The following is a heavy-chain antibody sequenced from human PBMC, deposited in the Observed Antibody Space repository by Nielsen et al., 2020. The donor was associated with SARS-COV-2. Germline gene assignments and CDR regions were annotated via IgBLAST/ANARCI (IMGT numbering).Heavy chain of an antibody. Sequence: GESLKISCAGSEVTLKNYGVHWVRQAPDKGPEWLALISFDGRNKVLGDSVKGRFIISRDSSRNTVYLQLNSLRVDDTAFYFCSKDLEERGATIPSYLDHAMDAWGPGITVTVSS. J-gene: IGHJ6*02. CDR2: ISFDGRNK. CDR1: EVTLKNYG. CDR3: SKDLEERGATIPSYLDHAMDA. V-gene: IGHV3-30*06. D-gene: IGHD2/OR15-2a*01.